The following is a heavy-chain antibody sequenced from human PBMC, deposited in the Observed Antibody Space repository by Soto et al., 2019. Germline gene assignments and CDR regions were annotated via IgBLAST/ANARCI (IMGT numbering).Heavy chain of an antibody. Sequence: SETLSLTCTVSGGSISSYYWSWIRQPPGKGLEWIGYIYYSGSTNYNPSLKSRVTISVDTSKNQFSLKLSSVTAADTAVYYCARETTVTTAYYFDYWGQGTLVTVSS. D-gene: IGHD4-17*01. CDR3: ARETTVTTAYYFDY. CDR2: IYYSGST. CDR1: GGSISSYY. V-gene: IGHV4-59*01. J-gene: IGHJ4*02.